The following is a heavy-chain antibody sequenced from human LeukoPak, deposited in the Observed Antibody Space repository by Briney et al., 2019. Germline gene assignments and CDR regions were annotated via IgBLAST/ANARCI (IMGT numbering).Heavy chain of an antibody. CDR2: ISAYNGNT. J-gene: IGHJ3*02. Sequence: ASVKVSCKASGGTFSSYAISWVRQAPGQGLEWMGWISAYNGNTNYAQKLQGRVTMTTDTSTSTAYMELRSLRSDDTAVYYCARDLVELEGPAFDIWGQGTMVTVSS. CDR3: ARDLVELEGPAFDI. D-gene: IGHD1-7*01. CDR1: GGTFSSYA. V-gene: IGHV1-18*01.